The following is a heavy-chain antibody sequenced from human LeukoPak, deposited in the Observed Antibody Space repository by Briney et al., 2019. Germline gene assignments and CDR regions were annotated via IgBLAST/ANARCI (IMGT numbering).Heavy chain of an antibody. CDR2: ISSSSSTI. CDR1: GFTFSSYS. V-gene: IGHV3-48*01. J-gene: IGHJ4*02. Sequence: GGSLRLSCAASGFTFSSYSMNWVRQAPGKGLEWVSYISSSSSTIYYADSVKGRFTISRDNAKNSLYLQMNSLRAEDTAVYYCAILTHCSSTSCYTAVFDYWGQGTLVTVSS. CDR3: AILTHCSSTSCYTAVFDY. D-gene: IGHD2-2*02.